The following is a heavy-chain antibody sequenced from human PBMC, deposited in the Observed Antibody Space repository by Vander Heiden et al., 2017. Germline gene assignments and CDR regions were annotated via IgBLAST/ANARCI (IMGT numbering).Heavy chain of an antibody. J-gene: IGHJ6*02. Sequence: QVHLVQSGAAVKKPGSSVKVSCKASGVTFINSLFNWVRQAPGQGLGWMGGISPILGTAEQTQKFQGRLTLSADESTTTAYMELVNRSADDTAVYYCATGTGSFYDSSARYYYYYGLDVGGQGTTVTVSS. CDR3: ATGTGSFYDSSARYYYYYGLDV. D-gene: IGHD3-22*01. CDR2: ISPILGTA. V-gene: IGHV1-69*01. CDR1: GVTFINSL.